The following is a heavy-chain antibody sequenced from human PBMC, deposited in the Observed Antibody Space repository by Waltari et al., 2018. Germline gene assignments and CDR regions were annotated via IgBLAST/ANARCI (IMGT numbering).Heavy chain of an antibody. J-gene: IGHJ4*02. CDR2: INQDGSEK. V-gene: IGHV3-7*01. Sequence: EVQLVESGGGLVQPGGSLRLSCAASGFTFSNNWMTWVRQAPGKGLEWVANINQDGSEKYSVESVKGRFTISRDNAKNSLYLQLNSLRADDTAVYYCTRGGDDSSWYWRNWGQGT. D-gene: IGHD6-13*01. CDR3: TRGGDDSSWYWRN. CDR1: GFTFSNNW.